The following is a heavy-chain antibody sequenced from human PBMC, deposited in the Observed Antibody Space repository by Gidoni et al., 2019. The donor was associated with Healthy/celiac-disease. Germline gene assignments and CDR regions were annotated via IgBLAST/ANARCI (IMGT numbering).Heavy chain of an antibody. CDR3: ARDVVGGYDSGPFDY. CDR1: GYTFNSYY. J-gene: IGHJ4*02. D-gene: IGHD5-12*01. V-gene: IGHV1-46*02. Sequence: QVQLVQSGAEVKKPGASVKVSCKASGYTFNSYYMHWVRQAPGQGLEWMGIINPSVGSTSYAQKFQGRVTMTRDTSTSTVYMELSSLRSEDTAVYYCARDVVGGYDSGPFDYWGQGTLVTVSS. CDR2: INPSVGST.